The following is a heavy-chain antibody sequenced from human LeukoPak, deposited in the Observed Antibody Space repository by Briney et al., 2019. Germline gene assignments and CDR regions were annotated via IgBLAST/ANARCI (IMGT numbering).Heavy chain of an antibody. J-gene: IGHJ6*02. V-gene: IGHV1-69*04. CDR2: IIPTLGIA. CDR3: ARDGYQLPRGGYYGMDV. Sequence: SVKVSCKASGGTFSSYAISWVRQAPGQGLEWMGRIIPTLGIANYAQKFQGRVTITADKSTSTAYMELSSLRSEDTAVYYCARDGYQLPRGGYYGMDVWGQGTTVTVSS. D-gene: IGHD2-2*01. CDR1: GGTFSSYA.